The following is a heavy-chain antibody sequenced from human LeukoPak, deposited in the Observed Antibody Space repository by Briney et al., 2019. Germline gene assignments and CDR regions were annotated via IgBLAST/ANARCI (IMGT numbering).Heavy chain of an antibody. D-gene: IGHD3-3*01. V-gene: IGHV1-46*01. CDR2: INPSGGST. J-gene: IGHJ4*02. Sequence: ASVKVSCKASGYTFTSYYMHWVRQAPGQGLEWMGIINPSGGSTSYAQKFQGRVTMARDTSTSTVYMELSSLRSEDTAVYYCAREGITIFGVVITEYYFDYWGQGTLVTVPS. CDR3: AREGITIFGVVITEYYFDY. CDR1: GYTFTSYY.